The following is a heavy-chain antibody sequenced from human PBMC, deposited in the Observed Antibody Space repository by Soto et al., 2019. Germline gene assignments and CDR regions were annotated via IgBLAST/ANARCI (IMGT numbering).Heavy chain of an antibody. CDR2: INSDGSST. D-gene: IGHD4-4*01. V-gene: IGHV3-74*01. J-gene: IGHJ4*02. CDR1: GFTFSSYW. CDR3: ARDPFQGNYDY. Sequence: GSLRLSCAASGFTFSSYWMHWVRQAPGKGLVWVSRINSDGSSTNYADSVKGRFTISRDNAKNTLYLQMNSLRAEDTAVYYCARDPFQGNYDYWGQGTLVTVSS.